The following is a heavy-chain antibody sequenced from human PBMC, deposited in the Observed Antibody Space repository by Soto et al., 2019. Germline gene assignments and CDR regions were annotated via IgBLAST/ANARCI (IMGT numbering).Heavy chain of an antibody. Sequence: GGSLRLSCSASGFSFDDYAVHWVRQAPGKGLEWVSGIDWNSGSIAYADSVKGRFTISRDNAKNSLYLQMNSLRTEDTALYYCAKDMAYSSSGWRFDSWGQGTLVTVSS. CDR3: AKDMAYSSSGWRFDS. CDR2: IDWNSGSI. V-gene: IGHV3-9*01. D-gene: IGHD6-6*01. CDR1: GFSFDDYA. J-gene: IGHJ4*02.